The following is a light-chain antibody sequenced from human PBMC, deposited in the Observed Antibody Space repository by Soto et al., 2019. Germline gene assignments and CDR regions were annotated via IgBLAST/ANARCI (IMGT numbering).Light chain of an antibody. V-gene: IGLV2-14*01. CDR2: DVS. CDR1: SRDVGSYNY. CDR3: SAYTSSSTVV. Sequence: QSALTQPASVSGYPGQSITISCTGTSRDVGSYNYVSWYQQRPGKAPRLMIYDVSDRPSGISIRFSGSKSGNTASLTISGRQAEDEADYFCSAYTSSSTVVFGGGTKLTVL. J-gene: IGLJ3*02.